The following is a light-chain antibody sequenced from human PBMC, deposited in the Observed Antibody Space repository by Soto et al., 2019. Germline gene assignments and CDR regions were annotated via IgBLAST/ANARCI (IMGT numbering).Light chain of an antibody. Sequence: EIVLTQSPGTLSLYPGDSAALSCRASQSVSSRSLAWYQQKRGQAPRLLIHGASNRATGIPDRFSGSGSGTDFTLTXXXXXXXXFAVYYCQXXXXXXXTFG. CDR2: GAS. CDR1: QSVSSRS. J-gene: IGKJ1*01. V-gene: IGKV3-20*01. CDR3: QXXXXXXXT.